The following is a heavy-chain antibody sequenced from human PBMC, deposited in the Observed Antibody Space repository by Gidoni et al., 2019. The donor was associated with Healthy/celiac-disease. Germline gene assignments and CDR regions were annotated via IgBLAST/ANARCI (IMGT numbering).Heavy chain of an antibody. D-gene: IGHD2-2*01. J-gene: IGHJ4*02. CDR1: GGSISSYY. V-gene: IGHV4-59*01. CDR2: IYYSGST. Sequence: QVQLQESGPGLVKPSETLSLTRTVSGGSISSYYWSWIRQPPGKGLEWIGYIYYSGSTNYNPSLKSRVTISVDTSKNQFSLKLSSVTAADTAVYYCARSPFCSSTSCYPFDYWGQGTLVTVSS. CDR3: ARSPFCSSTSCYPFDY.